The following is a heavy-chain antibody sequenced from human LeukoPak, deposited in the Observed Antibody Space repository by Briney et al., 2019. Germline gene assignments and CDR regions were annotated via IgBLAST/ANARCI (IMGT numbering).Heavy chain of an antibody. D-gene: IGHD5-12*01. CDR1: GGSISSYY. CDR2: IYHSGST. J-gene: IGHJ6*03. V-gene: IGHV4-59*12. Sequence: KASETLSLTCTVSGGSISSYYWSWIRQPPGKGLEWIGSIYHSGSTYYNPSLKSRVTISVDTSKNQFSLKLSSVTAADTAVYYCARELQVATTYYYYYYYMDVWGEGTTVTVSS. CDR3: ARELQVATTYYYYYYYMDV.